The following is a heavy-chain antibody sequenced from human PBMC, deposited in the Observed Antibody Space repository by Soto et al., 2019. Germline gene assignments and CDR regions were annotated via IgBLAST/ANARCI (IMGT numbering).Heavy chain of an antibody. D-gene: IGHD3-22*01. Sequence: EVQLLESGGGLVQPGGSLRLSCAASGFTFSSYAMSRVRQAPGKGLEWVSAISGSGGSTYYADSVKGRFTISRDNSKNTLYLQMNSLRAEDTAVYYCARGWGYDSTDYYYAYWGQGTLVIVSS. J-gene: IGHJ4*02. CDR1: GFTFSSYA. CDR3: ARGWGYDSTDYYYAY. CDR2: ISGSGGST. V-gene: IGHV3-23*01.